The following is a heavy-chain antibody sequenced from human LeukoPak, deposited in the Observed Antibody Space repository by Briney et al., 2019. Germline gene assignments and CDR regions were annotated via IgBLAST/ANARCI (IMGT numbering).Heavy chain of an antibody. Sequence: GGSLRLSCAASGFTFSTYAMTWVRQAPGKGLEWVSLISGTGGSTYYAGSVKGRFTISRDNSKNTLYLQMDSLRAEDTAVYYCARADDSSSGYFDYWGQGTLVTVSS. V-gene: IGHV3-23*01. J-gene: IGHJ4*02. CDR1: GFTFSTYA. CDR3: ARADDSSSGYFDY. D-gene: IGHD6-6*01. CDR2: ISGTGGST.